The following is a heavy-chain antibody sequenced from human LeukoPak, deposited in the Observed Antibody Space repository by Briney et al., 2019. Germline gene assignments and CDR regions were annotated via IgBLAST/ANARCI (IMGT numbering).Heavy chain of an antibody. Sequence: ASVKVSCKASGGTFSSYAISWVRQAPGQGLEWMGGIIPIFGTANYAQKFQGRVTITADESTSTAYMELSSLRSEDTAVYYCARAALVGYDFWSGYYTGIGWFDPWGQGTLATVSS. D-gene: IGHD3-3*01. V-gene: IGHV1-69*13. J-gene: IGHJ5*02. CDR1: GGTFSSYA. CDR3: ARAALVGYDFWSGYYTGIGWFDP. CDR2: IIPIFGTA.